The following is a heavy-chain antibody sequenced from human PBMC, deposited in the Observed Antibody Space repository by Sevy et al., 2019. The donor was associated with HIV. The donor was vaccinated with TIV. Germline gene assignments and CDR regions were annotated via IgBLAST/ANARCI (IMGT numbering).Heavy chain of an antibody. D-gene: IGHD2-21*01. CDR3: ARDVAAGDF. CDR2: INEDATEK. J-gene: IGHJ4*02. V-gene: IGHV3-7*01. Sequence: GGSLRLSCAASGFTFTRYWMTWVRQAPGKGLQWLGNINEDATEKYYRDSVRGRFTISRDNAKKSLHLQMNSLRVDDTGVYYCARDVAAGDFWGQGTLVTVSS. CDR1: GFTFTRYW.